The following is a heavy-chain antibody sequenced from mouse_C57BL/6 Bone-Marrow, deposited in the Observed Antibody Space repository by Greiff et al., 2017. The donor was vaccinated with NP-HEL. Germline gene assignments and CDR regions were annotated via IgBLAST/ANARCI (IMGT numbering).Heavy chain of an antibody. Sequence: VQLQQSGAELVRPGASVKLSCTASGFNIKDDYMHWVKQRPEQGLEWIGWIDPENGDTEYASNVQGRVTITADTSSNTAYLQLSSLTSEDTAVYYCNTGGYWGQGTTLTVS. CDR3: NTGGY. CDR2: IDPENGDT. J-gene: IGHJ2*01. V-gene: IGHV14-4*01. CDR1: GFNIKDDY.